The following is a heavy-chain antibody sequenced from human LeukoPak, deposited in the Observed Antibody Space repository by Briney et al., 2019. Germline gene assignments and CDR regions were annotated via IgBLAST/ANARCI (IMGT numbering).Heavy chain of an antibody. CDR2: IYYSGST. V-gene: IGHV4-59*01. J-gene: IGHJ6*02. CDR1: SGSISTYY. CDR3: ARSYSIRGYYYYGMDV. D-gene: IGHD6-13*01. Sequence: SETLSLTCTVSSGSISTYYWSWIRQPQGKGLEWIGYIYYSGSTSYNPSLKSRVTISLDTSDNQFSLKLTSVTAADTAVYYCARSYSIRGYYYYGMDVWGQGTTVTVSS.